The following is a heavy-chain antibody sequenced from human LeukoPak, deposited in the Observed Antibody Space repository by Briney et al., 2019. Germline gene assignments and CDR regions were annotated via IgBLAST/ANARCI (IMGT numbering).Heavy chain of an antibody. V-gene: IGHV3-15*01. CDR2: IKSKTDGCTT. Sequence: SPGGSLRLSCAASGFTFNNAWMSWVRQAPGKGLEWVGRIKSKTDGCTTDYAAPVKGRFTISRDDSKNTLYLQMNSLKTEDTAVYYCRTLVGPTFRWGQGTLVTVSS. CDR1: GFTFNNAW. D-gene: IGHD1-26*01. CDR3: RTLVGPTFR. J-gene: IGHJ4*02.